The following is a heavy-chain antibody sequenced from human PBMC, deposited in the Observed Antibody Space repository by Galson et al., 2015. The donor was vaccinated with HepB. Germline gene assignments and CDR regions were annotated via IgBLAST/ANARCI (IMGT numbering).Heavy chain of an antibody. J-gene: IGHJ6*02. CDR3: ARDRSSTSLRKKTSYYYYGMDV. CDR1: GYTFTGYY. Sequence: SVKVSCKASGYTFTGYYMHWVRQAPGQGLEWMGWINPNSGGTNYAQKFQGRVTMTRDTSISTAYMELSRLRSDDTAVYYCARDRSSTSLRKKTSYYYYGMDVWGQGTTVTVSS. V-gene: IGHV1-2*02. D-gene: IGHD2-2*01. CDR2: INPNSGGT.